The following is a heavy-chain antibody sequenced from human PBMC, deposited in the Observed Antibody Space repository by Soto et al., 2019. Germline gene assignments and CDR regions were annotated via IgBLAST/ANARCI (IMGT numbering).Heavy chain of an antibody. CDR2: IIPIFGTA. D-gene: IGHD3-22*01. CDR3: ERLRVPYYYDSSGYYRTAFDY. CDR1: GGTFSSYA. J-gene: IGHJ4*02. Sequence: SVKVSCKASGGTFSSYAISWVRQAPGQGLEWMGGIIPIFGTANYAQKFQGRVTITADESTSTAYMELSSLRSEDTAVYYCERLRVPYYYDSSGYYRTAFDYWGQGTLVTVSS. V-gene: IGHV1-69*13.